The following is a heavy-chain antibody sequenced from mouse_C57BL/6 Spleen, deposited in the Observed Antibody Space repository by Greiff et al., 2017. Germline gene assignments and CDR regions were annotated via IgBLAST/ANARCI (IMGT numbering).Heavy chain of an antibody. Sequence: EVMLVASGGGLVKPGGSLKLSCAASGFTFSDYGMHWVRQAPKKGLEWVAYIISGSNTIYYADTVKGRFTISRDNAKNTLFLQMTSLRSEDTAMYYCARDDGYYVYAMDYWGQGTSVTVSS. J-gene: IGHJ4*01. CDR1: GFTFSDYG. V-gene: IGHV5-17*01. CDR3: ARDDGYYVYAMDY. D-gene: IGHD2-3*01. CDR2: IISGSNTI.